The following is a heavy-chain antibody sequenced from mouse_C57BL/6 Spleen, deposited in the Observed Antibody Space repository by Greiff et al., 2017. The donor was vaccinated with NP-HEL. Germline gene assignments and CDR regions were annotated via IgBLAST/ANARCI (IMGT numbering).Heavy chain of an antibody. Sequence: QVHVKQPGAELVRPGSSVKLSCKASGYTFTSYWMHWVKQRPIQGLEWIGNIDPSDSETHYNQKFKDKATLTVDKSSSTAYMQLSSLTSEDSAVYYCARWYYYGSSFDYWGQGTTLTVSS. J-gene: IGHJ2*01. CDR2: IDPSDSET. CDR3: ARWYYYGSSFDY. D-gene: IGHD1-1*01. V-gene: IGHV1-52*01. CDR1: GYTFTSYW.